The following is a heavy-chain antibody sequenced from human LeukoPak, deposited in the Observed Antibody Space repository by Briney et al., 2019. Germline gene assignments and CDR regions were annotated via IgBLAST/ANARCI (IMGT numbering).Heavy chain of an antibody. D-gene: IGHD2-15*01. Sequence: SETLSLTCAVYGGSFSGYYWSWTRQPPGKGLEWIGYIYYTGSTNYNPSLKSRVTISVDTSKNQFSLKLSSVTAADTAVYYCARYCSGGSCYSGRFYFDYWGQGTLVTVSS. CDR1: GGSFSGYY. J-gene: IGHJ4*02. CDR2: IYYTGST. V-gene: IGHV4-59*01. CDR3: ARYCSGGSCYSGRFYFDY.